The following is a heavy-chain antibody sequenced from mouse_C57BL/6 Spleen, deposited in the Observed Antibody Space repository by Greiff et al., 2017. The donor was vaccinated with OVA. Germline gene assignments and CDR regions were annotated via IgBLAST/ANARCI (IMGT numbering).Heavy chain of an antibody. V-gene: IGHV10-1*01. CDR1: GFSFNTYA. J-gene: IGHJ4*01. CDR3: VSYLYAMDY. Sequence: DVMLVESGGGLVQPKGSLKLSCAASGFSFNTYAMNWVRQAPGKGLEWVARIRSKSNNYATYYADSVKDRFTISRDDSESMLYLQMNNLKTEDTAMYYCVSYLYAMDYWGQGTSVTVSS. CDR2: IRSKSNNYAT.